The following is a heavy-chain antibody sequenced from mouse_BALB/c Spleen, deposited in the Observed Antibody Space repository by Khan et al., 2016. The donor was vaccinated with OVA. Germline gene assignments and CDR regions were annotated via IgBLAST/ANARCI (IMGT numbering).Heavy chain of an antibody. D-gene: IGHD2-5*01. J-gene: IGHJ4*01. CDR1: GYSITSGYS. CDR2: IYYSGSI. Sequence: EVQLQESGPDLVKPSQSLSLTCTVTGYSITSGYSWHWIRRFPGNKLEWMGYIYYSGSINYTPSLKSRISITRDTSKNQFFLQLNSVTTEDTATYYCARDSNYMDYWGQGTSVTVSS. V-gene: IGHV3-1*02. CDR3: ARDSNYMDY.